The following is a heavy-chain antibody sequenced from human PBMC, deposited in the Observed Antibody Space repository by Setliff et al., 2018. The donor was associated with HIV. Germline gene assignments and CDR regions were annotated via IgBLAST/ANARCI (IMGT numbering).Heavy chain of an antibody. CDR3: ARSPLYSGYERYYFDY. J-gene: IGHJ4*02. CDR2: IAKTGST. Sequence: SETLSLTCTVSGVSITNGTFYWNWIRQPAGKGLEWIGRIAKTGSTNYNPSLKNRLTISMDTSKNQFSLKLNSVTAAETAVYYCARSPLYSGYERYYFDYWGQGTLVTVSS. CDR1: GVSITNGTFY. V-gene: IGHV4-61*02. D-gene: IGHD5-12*01.